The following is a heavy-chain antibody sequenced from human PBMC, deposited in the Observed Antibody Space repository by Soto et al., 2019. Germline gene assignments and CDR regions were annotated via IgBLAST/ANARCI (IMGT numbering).Heavy chain of an antibody. Sequence: GASVKVSCKASGYTFTSYGISWVRQAPGQGLEWMGWISAYNGNTNYAQKLQGRVTMTTDTSTSTAYMELRSLRSDDTAVYYCARVAYGVNMVRGVPDYWGQGTLVTVSS. V-gene: IGHV1-18*01. CDR2: ISAYNGNT. D-gene: IGHD3-10*01. CDR3: ARVAYGVNMVRGVPDY. CDR1: GYTFTSYG. J-gene: IGHJ4*02.